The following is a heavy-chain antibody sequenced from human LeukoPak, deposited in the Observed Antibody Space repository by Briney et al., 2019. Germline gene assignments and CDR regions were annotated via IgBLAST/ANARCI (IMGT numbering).Heavy chain of an antibody. V-gene: IGHV3-21*01. Sequence: PGGSLRLSCAASGFTFSSYAMKWVRQASGKGLEWVSAISRTSAYIYYSDSVKGRFTISRDNAKNSVYLQIDSLRAEDTAVYYCARDERRYCSDSSCYPGDYWGQGTLVTVSS. D-gene: IGHD2-2*01. CDR1: GFTFSSYA. J-gene: IGHJ4*02. CDR3: ARDERRYCSDSSCYPGDY. CDR2: ISRTSAYI.